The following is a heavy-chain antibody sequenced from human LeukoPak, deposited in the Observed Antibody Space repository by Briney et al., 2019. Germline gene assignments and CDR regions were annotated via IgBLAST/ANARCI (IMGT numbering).Heavy chain of an antibody. Sequence: GGSLRLSCAASGFTFSNAWMSWVRQAPGKGLEWVGHIKSKTDGGTTDYAAPVKGRFTISRDDSKNTLYLQMNSLKTEDTAVYYCTRQQLVLDYWGQGTLVTVSS. J-gene: IGHJ4*02. CDR2: IKSKTDGGTT. CDR1: GFTFSNAW. CDR3: TRQQLVLDY. V-gene: IGHV3-15*01. D-gene: IGHD6-13*01.